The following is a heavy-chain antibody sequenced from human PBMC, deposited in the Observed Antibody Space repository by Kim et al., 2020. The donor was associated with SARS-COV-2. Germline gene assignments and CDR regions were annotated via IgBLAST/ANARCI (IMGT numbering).Heavy chain of an antibody. Sequence: GGSLRLSCAASGFTFSSYGMHWVRQAPGKGLEWVAVIWYDGSNKYYGDSVKGRFTISRDNSKNTVYLQMNSLRGEDTAVYYCAREGRLGYCSSTSCSSGMDVWGQGTTVTVSS. D-gene: IGHD2-2*01. CDR3: AREGRLGYCSSTSCSSGMDV. V-gene: IGHV3-33*01. CDR1: GFTFSSYG. J-gene: IGHJ6*02. CDR2: IWYDGSNK.